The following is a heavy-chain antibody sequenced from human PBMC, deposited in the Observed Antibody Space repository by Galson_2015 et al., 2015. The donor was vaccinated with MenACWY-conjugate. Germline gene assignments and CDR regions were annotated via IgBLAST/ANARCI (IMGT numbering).Heavy chain of an antibody. D-gene: IGHD2-2*01. Sequence: SLRLSCAASGFTFSDYYMSWIRQAPGKGLEWVSYISSSSSYTNYADSVKGRFTISRDNAKNSLYLQMNSLRAEDTAVYYCAVVPAAILSHNWFDPWGQGTLVTVSS. V-gene: IGHV3-11*03. CDR1: GFTFSDYY. CDR2: ISSSSSYT. CDR3: AVVPAAILSHNWFDP. J-gene: IGHJ5*02.